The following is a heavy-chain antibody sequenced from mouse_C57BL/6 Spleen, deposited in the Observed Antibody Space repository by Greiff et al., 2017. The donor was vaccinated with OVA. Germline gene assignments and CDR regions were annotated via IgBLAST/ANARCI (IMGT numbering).Heavy chain of an antibody. CDR1: GYTFTSYW. V-gene: IGHV1-7*01. Sequence: VQLQQSGAELAKPGASVKLSCKASGYTFTSYWMHWVKQRPGQGLEWIGYINPSSGYTKYNQKFKDKATLTADKSSSTAYMQLSSLTYEDSAVYFCASSSYVEYYFDYWGQGTTLTVSS. CDR3: ASSSYVEYYFDY. D-gene: IGHD1-1*01. J-gene: IGHJ2*01. CDR2: INPSSGYT.